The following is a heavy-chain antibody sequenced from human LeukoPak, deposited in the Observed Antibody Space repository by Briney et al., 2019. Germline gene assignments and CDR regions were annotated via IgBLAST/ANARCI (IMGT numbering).Heavy chain of an antibody. D-gene: IGHD2-15*01. V-gene: IGHV3-74*01. CDR3: TRERIICSGNSCSPLGY. Sequence: LPGGSLRLSCAASGFTFSNYWMHWVRHAPGKGLLWVSRINSDGSSTNYADSVKGRFTISRDNAKNTLSLQMNILRAEDTAVYYCTRERIICSGNSCSPLGYWGQGTLVTVSS. CDR1: GFTFSNYW. J-gene: IGHJ4*02. CDR2: INSDGSST.